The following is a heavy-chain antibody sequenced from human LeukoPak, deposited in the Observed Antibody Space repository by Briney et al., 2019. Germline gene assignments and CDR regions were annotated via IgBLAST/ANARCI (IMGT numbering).Heavy chain of an antibody. V-gene: IGHV3-23*01. J-gene: IGHJ1*01. CDR2: FSDNCGTS. D-gene: IGHD2-21*02. CDR1: GFTFSTYA. CDR3: AKVFVTGMSYLHH. Sequence: GGSLRLSCAASGFTFSTYAMSWVRQAPGKGLEWVSGFSDNCGTSYYADSVKGWLTISRDNSKSTLYLQVNSLRAEDTAVYYCAKVFVTGMSYLHHWGQGTLVTVSS.